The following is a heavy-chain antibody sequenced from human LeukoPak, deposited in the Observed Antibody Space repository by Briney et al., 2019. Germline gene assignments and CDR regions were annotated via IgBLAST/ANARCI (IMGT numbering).Heavy chain of an antibody. V-gene: IGHV4-59*08. CDR1: GASIMSNY. CDR3: AVPRDDYNYNAFDI. J-gene: IGHJ3*02. CDR2: VYDTASA. D-gene: IGHD5-24*01. Sequence: SETLSLTCTVSGASIMSNYWSWIRQPPGKGLEWIGDVYDTASANYNPSLKSRVTTSIDTSKNHFSLKLTSVTAADTAVYYCAVPRDDYNYNAFDIWGQGTVVIVSS.